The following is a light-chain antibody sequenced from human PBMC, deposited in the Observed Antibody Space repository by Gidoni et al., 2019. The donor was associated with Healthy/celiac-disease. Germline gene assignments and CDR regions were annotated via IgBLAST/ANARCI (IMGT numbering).Light chain of an antibody. CDR3: QQYYSTPRT. Sequence: DIVMTRSPDSLAVSLGERATINCKSSQSVLYSSNNKNYLAWYQQKPGQPPKLLIYWASTRESGVPDRFSGSGSGTDFTLTISSLQAEDVAVCYCQQYYSTPRTFGQGTKVEIK. CDR2: WAS. J-gene: IGKJ1*01. V-gene: IGKV4-1*01. CDR1: QSVLYSSNNKNY.